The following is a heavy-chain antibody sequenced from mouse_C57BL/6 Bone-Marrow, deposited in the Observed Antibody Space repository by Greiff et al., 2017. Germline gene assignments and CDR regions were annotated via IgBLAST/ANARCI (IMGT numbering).Heavy chain of an antibody. CDR1: GFTFSDYG. CDR2: ISSGSSTI. J-gene: IGHJ2*01. V-gene: IGHV5-17*01. D-gene: IGHD1-2*01. CDR3: ARMNYGGDFDY. Sequence: EVNLVASGGGLVKPGGSLKLSCAASGFTFSDYGMHWVRQAPEKGLEWVAYISSGSSTIYYADTVKGRFTISRDNAKNTLFLQMTSLRSEDTAMYYCARMNYGGDFDYWGQGTTLTVSS.